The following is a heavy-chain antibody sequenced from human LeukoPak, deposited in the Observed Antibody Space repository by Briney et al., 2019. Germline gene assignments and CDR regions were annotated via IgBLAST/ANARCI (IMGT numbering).Heavy chain of an antibody. CDR3: ASPRDG. CDR1: GFTVSSSY. D-gene: IGHD2-21*02. J-gene: IGHJ4*02. V-gene: IGHV3-53*01. CDR2: IFSGGGT. Sequence: GGSLRLSCAASGFTVSSSYMNWVRQAPGKGLEWVSLIFSGGGTYYADSVKGRFTISRDNSKNTLFLQMNSLRAEDAAVYYCASPRDGWGQGTLVTVSS.